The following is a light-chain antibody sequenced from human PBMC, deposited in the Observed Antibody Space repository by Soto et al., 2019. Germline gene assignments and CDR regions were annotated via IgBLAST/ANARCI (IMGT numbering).Light chain of an antibody. V-gene: IGKV3-11*01. J-gene: IGKJ4*01. CDR3: QQRSDWPLT. CDR1: QGVSNY. Sequence: PGERATLSCRASQGVSNYFAWYQQKPGQAPRLLIYDASTRAADIPARFSGSGSGTDFTLTISSLEPEDFAVYYCQQRSDWPLTFGGGTKVDIK. CDR2: DAS.